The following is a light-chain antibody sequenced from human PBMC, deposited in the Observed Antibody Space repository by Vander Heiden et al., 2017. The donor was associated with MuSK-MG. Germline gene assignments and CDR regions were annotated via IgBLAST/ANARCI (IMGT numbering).Light chain of an antibody. CDR2: AGS. CDR1: QSVPGNY. Sequence: EIVLTQSPGILSLSPGERATLSCRASQSVPGNYLVWFQQRPGQAPRPPNLAGSSKATGIPGRVRGRGVGTDFTLSISRLEPEDFAVYYCQQYINAPFTFGGGTKVEIK. CDR3: QQYINAPFT. V-gene: IGKV3-20*01. J-gene: IGKJ4*01.